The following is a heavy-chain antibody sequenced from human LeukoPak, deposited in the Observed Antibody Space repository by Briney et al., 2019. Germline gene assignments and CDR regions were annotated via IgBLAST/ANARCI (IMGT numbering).Heavy chain of an antibody. Sequence: SVKVSCKASGGTFSSYAISWVRQAPGQGLEWMGGIIPIFGTANYAQKFQGRVTITADESTSTAYMELSSLRSEDTAVYYCARSRDILTGFFDYWGQGTLVAVSS. V-gene: IGHV1-69*13. J-gene: IGHJ4*02. CDR3: ARSRDILTGFFDY. CDR1: GGTFSSYA. CDR2: IIPIFGTA. D-gene: IGHD3-9*01.